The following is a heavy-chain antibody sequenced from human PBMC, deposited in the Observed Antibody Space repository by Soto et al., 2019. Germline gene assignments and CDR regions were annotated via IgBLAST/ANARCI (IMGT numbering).Heavy chain of an antibody. V-gene: IGHV3-74*01. CDR3: ARDDPLIAVADYGMDV. CDR1: GFTFSSYW. CDR2: INSDGSST. Sequence: EVQLVESGGGLVQPGGSLRLSCAASGFTFSSYWMHWVRQAPGKGLVWVSRINSDGSSTSYADSVKGRFTISRDNAKSTLYLQMNSPRAEDTAVYYCARDDPLIAVADYGMDVWGQGTTVTVSS. J-gene: IGHJ6*02. D-gene: IGHD6-19*01.